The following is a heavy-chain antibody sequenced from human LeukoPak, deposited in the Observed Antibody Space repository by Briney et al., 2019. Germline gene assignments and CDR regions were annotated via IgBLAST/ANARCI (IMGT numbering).Heavy chain of an antibody. D-gene: IGHD3-10*01. V-gene: IGHV3-23*01. CDR1: GFTFSSYA. CDR3: AKGGLLWFGEPRFDP. Sequence: WGSLRLSCVASGFTFSSYAMSWVRQAPGKGLEWVSAISGNGGSTYYADSVKGRFTISRDNSKNTLYVQMKSLRVEDTAIYYCAKGGLLWFGEPRFDPWGQGTLVSVSS. J-gene: IGHJ5*02. CDR2: ISGNGGST.